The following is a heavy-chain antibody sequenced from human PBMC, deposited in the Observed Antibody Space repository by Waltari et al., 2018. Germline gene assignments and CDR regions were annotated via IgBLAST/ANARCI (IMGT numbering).Heavy chain of an antibody. CDR3: AKDTRYKVATIWDFDY. CDR2: ISGSGGST. CDR1: GFTFSSYA. J-gene: IGHJ4*02. D-gene: IGHD5-12*01. Sequence: EVQLLESGGGMVQPGGSLRLSCAASGFTFSSYAMSWVRQAPGKGLEWVSAISGSGGSTYYADSVKGRFTISRDNSKNTLYLQMNSLRAEDTAVYYCAKDTRYKVATIWDFDYWGQGTLVTVSS. V-gene: IGHV3-23*01.